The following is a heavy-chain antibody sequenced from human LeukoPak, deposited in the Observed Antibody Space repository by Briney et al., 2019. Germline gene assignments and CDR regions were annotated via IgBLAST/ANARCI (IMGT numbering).Heavy chain of an antibody. CDR2: IIPIFGTA. D-gene: IGHD6-19*01. Sequence: ASVKVSCKASGGTFSSYAISWVRQAPGQGLEWMGGIIPIFGTANYAQKFQGRVTITTDESTSTAYMELSSLRSEDTAVYYCARVPEGSSGWLTLYYWGQGTLVTVSS. CDR1: GGTFSSYA. J-gene: IGHJ4*02. V-gene: IGHV1-69*05. CDR3: ARVPEGSSGWLTLYY.